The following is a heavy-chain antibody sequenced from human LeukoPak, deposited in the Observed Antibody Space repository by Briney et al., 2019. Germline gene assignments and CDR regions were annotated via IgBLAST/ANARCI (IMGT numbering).Heavy chain of an antibody. CDR1: GYSISSGYY. V-gene: IGHV4-38-2*02. CDR2: IYHSGST. Sequence: SETLSLTCTVSGYSISSGYYWGWIRPPPGKGLEWIGSIYHSGSTYYNPSLKSRVTISVDTSKNQFSLKLSSVTAADTAVYYCARGGQAIFGVVTPYNWFDPWGQGTLVTVSS. CDR3: ARGGQAIFGVVTPYNWFDP. J-gene: IGHJ5*02. D-gene: IGHD3-3*01.